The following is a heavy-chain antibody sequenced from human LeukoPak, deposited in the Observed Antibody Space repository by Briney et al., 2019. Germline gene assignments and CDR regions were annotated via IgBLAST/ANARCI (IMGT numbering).Heavy chain of an antibody. V-gene: IGHV3-23*01. CDR2: ISAGGGSP. CDR1: GFTFSSYA. CDR3: AKDGGIAEAGGWFDP. J-gene: IGHJ5*02. D-gene: IGHD6-13*01. Sequence: GGSLRLSCAASGFTFSSYAMSWVRQAPGKGLEWVSAISAGGGSPYYADSVKGRFSISRDNSKNTLYLQMNSLRAEDTAVYYCAKDGGIAEAGGWFDPRGQGTLVTVSS.